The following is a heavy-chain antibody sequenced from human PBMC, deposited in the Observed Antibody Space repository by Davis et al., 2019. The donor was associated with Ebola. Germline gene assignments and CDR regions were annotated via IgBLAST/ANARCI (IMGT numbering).Heavy chain of an antibody. V-gene: IGHV3-48*01. CDR2: ISSSSSTI. CDR3: AKFASFYDSSGYLDY. D-gene: IGHD3-22*01. Sequence: GESLKISCAASGFTFSSYSMNWVRQAPGKGLEWVSYISSSSSTIYYADSVKGRFTISRDNAKNSLYLQMNSLRAEDTAVYYCAKFASFYDSSGYLDYWGQGTLVTVSS. CDR1: GFTFSSYS. J-gene: IGHJ4*02.